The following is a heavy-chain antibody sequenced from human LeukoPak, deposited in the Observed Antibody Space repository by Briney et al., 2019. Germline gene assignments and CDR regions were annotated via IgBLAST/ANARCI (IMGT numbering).Heavy chain of an antibody. CDR3: ARDAGSHGMDV. D-gene: IGHD6-13*01. V-gene: IGHV4-59*01. J-gene: IGHJ6*02. CDR2: IYYSGST. Sequence: KPSETLSLTCTVSGGSISSYYWSWIRQPPGKGLEWIGYIYYSGSTNYNPSLKSRVTISVDTSKNQFSLKLSSVTAADTAVYYCARDAGSHGMDVWGQGATVTVSS. CDR1: GGSISSYY.